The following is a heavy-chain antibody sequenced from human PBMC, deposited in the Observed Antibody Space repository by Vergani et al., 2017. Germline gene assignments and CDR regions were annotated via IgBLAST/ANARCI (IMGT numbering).Heavy chain of an antibody. CDR1: GFTFSSYW. V-gene: IGHV3-7*01. Sequence: EVQLLESGGGLVQPGGSLRLSCAASGFTFSSYWMSWVRQAPGKGLEWVANIKQDGSEKYYVDSVKGRFTISRDNAKNSLYLQMNSLRAEDTAVYYCARDGSGSSPAPYAFDIWGQGTMVTVSS. CDR2: IKQDGSEK. D-gene: IGHD3-10*01. CDR3: ARDGSGSSPAPYAFDI. J-gene: IGHJ3*02.